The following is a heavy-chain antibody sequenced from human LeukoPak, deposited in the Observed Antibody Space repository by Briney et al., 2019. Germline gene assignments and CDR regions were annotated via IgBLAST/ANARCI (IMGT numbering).Heavy chain of an antibody. CDR3: ARRLTEYCTNGVCYCFDY. CDR1: GGSISSSSYY. CDR2: IYYSGST. D-gene: IGHD2-8*01. Sequence: SETLSLTCTVSGGSISSSSYYWGWIRQPPGKGLEWIGSIYYSGSTYYNPSLKSRVTISVDTSKNQFSLKLSSVTAADTAVYYCARRLTEYCTNGVCYCFDYWGQGTLVTVSS. J-gene: IGHJ4*02. V-gene: IGHV4-39*01.